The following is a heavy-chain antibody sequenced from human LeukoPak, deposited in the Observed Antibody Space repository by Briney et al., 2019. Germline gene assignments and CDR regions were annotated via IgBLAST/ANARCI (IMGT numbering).Heavy chain of an antibody. Sequence: GASVKVSCKASGYTFTSYGISWVRQAPGQGLDWMGWISAYNGNTNYAQKLQCRVTMTTDTSTSTAYMELRSLRSDDTAVYYCARAAFGGVIVKGDADYWGQGTLVTVSS. V-gene: IGHV1-18*01. CDR1: GYTFTSYG. CDR2: ISAYNGNT. D-gene: IGHD3-16*02. CDR3: ARAAFGGVIVKGDADY. J-gene: IGHJ4*02.